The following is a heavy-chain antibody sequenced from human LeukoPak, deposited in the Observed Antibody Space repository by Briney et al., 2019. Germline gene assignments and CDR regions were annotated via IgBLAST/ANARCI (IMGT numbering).Heavy chain of an antibody. CDR1: GYSISSGYY. Sequence: KTSETLSLTCAVSGYSISSGYYWGWIRQPPGKGLEWIGSIYHSGSTYYNPSLKSRVTISVDTSKNQFSLKLSSVTAADTAVYYCATTQKASPPYSYYKRLDYFDYWGQGTLVTVSS. J-gene: IGHJ4*02. D-gene: IGHD3-22*01. V-gene: IGHV4-38-2*01. CDR3: ATTQKASPPYSYYKRLDYFDY. CDR2: IYHSGST.